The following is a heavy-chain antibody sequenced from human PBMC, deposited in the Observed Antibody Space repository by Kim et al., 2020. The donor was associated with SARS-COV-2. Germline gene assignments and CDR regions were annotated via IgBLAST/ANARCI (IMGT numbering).Heavy chain of an antibody. Sequence: ASVKVSCKASGYTFTGYYMHWVRQAPGQGLEWMGRINPNSGGTNYAQKFQGRVTMTRDTSISTAYMELSRLRSDDTAVYYCAKIGYSYGYGVDYWGQGTLVTVSS. J-gene: IGHJ4*02. CDR1: GYTFTGYY. CDR3: AKIGYSYGYGVDY. V-gene: IGHV1-2*06. D-gene: IGHD5-18*01. CDR2: INPNSGGT.